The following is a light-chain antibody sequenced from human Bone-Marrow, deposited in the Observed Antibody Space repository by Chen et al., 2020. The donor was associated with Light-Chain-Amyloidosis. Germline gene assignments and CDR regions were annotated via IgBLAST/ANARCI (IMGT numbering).Light chain of an antibody. CDR1: NIGSTS. CDR3: QVWDSRSDRPV. CDR2: DDS. V-gene: IGLV3-21*02. Sequence: SYVLTQPSSVSVAPGQTATIACGGNNIGSTSVHWYQQTPGQAPLLVVSDDSDRPSGILERLSGSNAGNTATLTISRVEAGDEADYYFQVWDSRSDRPVFGGGTKLTVL. J-gene: IGLJ3*02.